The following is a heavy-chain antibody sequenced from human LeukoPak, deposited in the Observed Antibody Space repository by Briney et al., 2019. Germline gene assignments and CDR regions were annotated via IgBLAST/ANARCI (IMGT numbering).Heavy chain of an antibody. CDR3: ARTVTTSAYYFDY. V-gene: IGHV1-18*01. J-gene: IGHJ4*02. D-gene: IGHD4-17*01. CDR2: ISGYDGNT. Sequence: ASVKVSCKASGYTFTTYGVSWVRQAPGQGLEWMGWISGYDGNTNYAQKLRGRVTMTTDTSTSTAYMDLRSLRSDDTALYYCARTVTTSAYYFDYWGQGTLVTVSS. CDR1: GYTFTTYG.